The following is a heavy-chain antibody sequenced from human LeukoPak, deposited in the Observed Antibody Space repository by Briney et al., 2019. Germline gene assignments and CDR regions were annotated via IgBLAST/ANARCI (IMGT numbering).Heavy chain of an antibody. D-gene: IGHD4-17*01. CDR1: GYTFTSYG. CDR2: ISGYNGHT. J-gene: IGHJ5*02. Sequence: ASVKVSCKASGYTFTSYGISWVRQAPGQGLEWMGWISGYNGHTSYAQKFQGRVTMTTDTSTSTAHMELRSLKSDDTAVYYCARCRTTVSRLFERWGEGDLFTVSS. CDR3: ARCRTTVSRLFER. V-gene: IGHV1-18*01.